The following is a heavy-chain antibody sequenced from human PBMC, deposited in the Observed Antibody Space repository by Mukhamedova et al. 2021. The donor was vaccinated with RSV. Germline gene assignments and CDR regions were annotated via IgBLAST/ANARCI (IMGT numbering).Heavy chain of an antibody. V-gene: IGHV1-69*01. J-gene: IGHJ4*02. D-gene: IGHD3-3*01. CDR2: IIPIFGTA. Sequence: GGIIPIFGTANYAQKFQGRVTITADESTSTAYMELSSLRSEDTAVYYCARGVWSGYLYYWCQGTLVTVSS. CDR3: ARGVWSGYLYY.